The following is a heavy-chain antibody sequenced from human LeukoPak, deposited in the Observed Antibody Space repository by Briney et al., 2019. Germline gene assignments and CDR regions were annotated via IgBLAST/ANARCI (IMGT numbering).Heavy chain of an antibody. J-gene: IGHJ4*02. V-gene: IGHV4-38-2*02. Sequence: SSETLSLTCTVSGYSISTGYYWDWIRQPPGKGLEWIGTFYHGGSTYYNPSLKSRVTISVDTSKNQFSLNLTSVTAADTAVYYCAHGAMYQLDYWGQGTLVTVSS. CDR2: FYHGGST. CDR1: GYSISTGYY. CDR3: AHGAMYQLDY. D-gene: IGHD2-2*01.